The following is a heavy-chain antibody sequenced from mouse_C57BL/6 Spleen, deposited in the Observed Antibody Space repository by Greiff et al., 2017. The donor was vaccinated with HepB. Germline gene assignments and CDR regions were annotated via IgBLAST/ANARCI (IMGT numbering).Heavy chain of an antibody. CDR1: GFTFSDYY. D-gene: IGHD2-4*01. V-gene: IGHV5-16*01. CDR2: INYDGSST. Sequence: EVQVVESEGGLVQPGSSMKLSCTASGFTFSDYYMAWVRQVPEKGLEWVANINYDGSSTYYLDSLKSRFIISRDNAKNILYLQMSSLKSEDTATYYCARIYDSYFDYWGQGTTLTVSS. CDR3: ARIYDSYFDY. J-gene: IGHJ2*01.